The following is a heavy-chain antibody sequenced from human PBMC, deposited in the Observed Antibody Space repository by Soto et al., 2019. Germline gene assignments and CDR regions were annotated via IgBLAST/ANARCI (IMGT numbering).Heavy chain of an antibody. CDR3: ARERYYGMDV. V-gene: IGHV4-38-2*02. CDR1: GEYISNGYY. J-gene: IGHJ6*02. Sequence: ASETLSLTCAVSGEYISNGYYWAWIRRPPGKWLEWIGSIFHSGTTYYNPSIKSRVTISVDTSKNQFSLKLSSVTAADTAVYYCARERYYGMDVWGQGTTVTVSS. CDR2: IFHSGTT.